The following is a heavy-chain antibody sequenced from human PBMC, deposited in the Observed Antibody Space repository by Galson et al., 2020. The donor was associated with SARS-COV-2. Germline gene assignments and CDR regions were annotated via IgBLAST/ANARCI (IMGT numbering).Heavy chain of an antibody. CDR3: ARALGNFWSGYYNLYFDL. CDR1: GGSISSYY. CDR2: IYYSGST. V-gene: IGHV4-59*01. D-gene: IGHD3-3*01. Sequence: SATLSLTCTVSGGSISSYYWSWIRQPPGKGLEWIGYIYYSGSTNYNPSLKSRVTISVDTSKTQFSLKLSPVTSADTAVYYCARALGNFWSGYYNLYFDLWGRGTLVTVSS. J-gene: IGHJ2*01.